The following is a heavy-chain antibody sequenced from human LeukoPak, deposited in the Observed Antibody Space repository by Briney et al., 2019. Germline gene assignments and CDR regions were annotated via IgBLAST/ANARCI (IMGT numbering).Heavy chain of an antibody. CDR1: GFTFTSSA. D-gene: IGHD1-26*01. V-gene: IGHV1-58*01. J-gene: IGHJ3*02. Sequence: ASVKVSCKASGFTFTSSAVQWVRQARGQRLEWIGWIVVGSGNTNYAQKFQEGVTITRDMSTSTAYMELSSLRSEDTAVYYCAADWRSQIVGATPSAFDIWGQGTMVTVSS. CDR2: IVVGSGNT. CDR3: AADWRSQIVGATPSAFDI.